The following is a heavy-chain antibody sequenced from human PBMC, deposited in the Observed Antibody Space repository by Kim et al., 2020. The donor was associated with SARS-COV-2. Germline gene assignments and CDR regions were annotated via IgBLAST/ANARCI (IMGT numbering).Heavy chain of an antibody. CDR3: ARGIDYYDSSGYTGAEYFQH. V-gene: IGHV5-51*01. CDR1: GYSFTSYW. CDR2: IYPGDSDT. D-gene: IGHD3-22*01. Sequence: GESLKISCKGSGYSFTSYWIGWVRHMPGKGLEWMGIIYPGDSDTRYSPSFQGQVTISADKSISTAYLQWSSLKASDTAMYYCARGIDYYDSSGYTGAEYFQHWGQGTLVTVSS. J-gene: IGHJ1*01.